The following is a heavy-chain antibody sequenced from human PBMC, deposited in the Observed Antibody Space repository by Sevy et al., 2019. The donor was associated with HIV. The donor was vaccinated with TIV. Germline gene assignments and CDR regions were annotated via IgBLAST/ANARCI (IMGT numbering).Heavy chain of an antibody. V-gene: IGHV3-30*18. CDR2: ISYDGSNK. CDR3: AKDAGLRYFDWFELGGSPPDY. Sequence: GGSLRLSCAASGFTFSSYGMHWVRQAPGKGLEWVAVISYDGSNKYYADSVKGRFTISRDNSKNTLYLQMNSLRAEDTAVYYCAKDAGLRYFDWFELGGSPPDYWGQGTLVTVSS. J-gene: IGHJ4*02. CDR1: GFTFSSYG. D-gene: IGHD3-9*01.